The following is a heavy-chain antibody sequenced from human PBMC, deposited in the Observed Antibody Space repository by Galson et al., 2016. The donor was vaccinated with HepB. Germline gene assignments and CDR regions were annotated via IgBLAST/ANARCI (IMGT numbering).Heavy chain of an antibody. CDR1: GYRFTSFG. CDR2: IIPMFGTA. Sequence: SCKASGYRFTSFGISWVRQAPGQGLEWMGGIIPMFGTAKYAQKFQGRVTITADESTSTDYLDLTSLRSEDTAVYYCARGGFDNWDEADPFDYWGQGTLVTVAS. V-gene: IGHV1-69*01. J-gene: IGHJ4*02. CDR3: ARGGFDNWDEADPFDY. D-gene: IGHD1-20*01.